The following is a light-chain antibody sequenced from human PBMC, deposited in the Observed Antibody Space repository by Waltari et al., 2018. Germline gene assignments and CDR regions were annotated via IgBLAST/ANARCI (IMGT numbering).Light chain of an antibody. V-gene: IGLV1-51*01. CDR1: SSTIGSNP. J-gene: IGLJ2*01. Sequence: QSVLTQPPSVSAAPGQKVTISCSGSSSTIGSNPVSWYQQLPGPAPKLLIYHSHQRPSGIPDRFSGSKSGTSATLGINGLQAGDEANYYCATWDSSLSNVLFGGGTKLSVL. CDR3: ATWDSSLSNVL. CDR2: HSH.